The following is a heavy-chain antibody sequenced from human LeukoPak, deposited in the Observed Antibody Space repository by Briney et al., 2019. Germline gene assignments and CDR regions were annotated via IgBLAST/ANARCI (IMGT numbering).Heavy chain of an antibody. CDR3: ARDLQIQLWPYDAFDI. D-gene: IGHD5-18*01. CDR2: IRSMISYI. CDR1: GLTFTMYS. Sequence: GGSLTPSWPASGLTFTMYSVKWVSQAPGRGREWVGSIRSMISYIYYAHSVKGRFTISRDNANVSQYLQMSSLRAENTAVYYCARDLQIQLWPYDAFDIWGQGTMVTVSS. J-gene: IGHJ3*02. V-gene: IGHV3-21*01.